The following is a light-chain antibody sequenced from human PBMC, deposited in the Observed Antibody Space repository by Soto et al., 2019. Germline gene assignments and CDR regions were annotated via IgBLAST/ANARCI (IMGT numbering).Light chain of an antibody. Sequence: DIQMTQSPSSLSASVGDRVTITCRASQGIRNDLGWFQQNPGKAPNRLIYAASSLQSGVPSRFSGSGSGTEFTLTVSSLQPEDFATYYWLQQRSCPPLTVGGRTRVEIK. V-gene: IGKV1-17*01. CDR1: QGIRND. J-gene: IGKJ4*01. CDR3: LQQRSCPPLT. CDR2: AAS.